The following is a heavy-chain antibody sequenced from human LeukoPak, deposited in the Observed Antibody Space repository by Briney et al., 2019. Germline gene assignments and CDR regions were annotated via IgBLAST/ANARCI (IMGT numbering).Heavy chain of an antibody. V-gene: IGHV3-7*01. J-gene: IGHJ4*02. CDR2: IKQDGSEK. Sequence: QPGGSLRLSCAASGFTFSSYWMSWVRQAPGKGLEWVANIKQDGSEKYYVDSVKGRFTISRDNAKNSLYLQMNSLRAEDTAVYYCARAKVVPAAIRSYYFDYWGQGTLVTVSS. D-gene: IGHD2-2*02. CDR3: ARAKVVPAAIRSYYFDY. CDR1: GFTFSSYW.